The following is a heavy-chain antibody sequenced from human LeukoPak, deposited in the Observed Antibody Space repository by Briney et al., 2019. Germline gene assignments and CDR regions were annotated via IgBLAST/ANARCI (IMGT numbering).Heavy chain of an antibody. CDR1: GFTFSTYA. CDR2: ISGSGVST. V-gene: IGHV3-23*01. CDR3: ATRADAFDI. J-gene: IGHJ3*02. Sequence: GGSLRLSCTASGFTFSTYAMNWVRQAPGKGLEWVSGISGSGVSTYYADSVKGRFTISRDNSKNTLYLQMNSLRAEDTAVYYCATRADAFDIWGQGTMVTVSS.